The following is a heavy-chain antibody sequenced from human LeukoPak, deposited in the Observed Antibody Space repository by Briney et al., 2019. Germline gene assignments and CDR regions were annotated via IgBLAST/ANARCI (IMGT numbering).Heavy chain of an antibody. CDR3: ARSYAQRDIVVVVAASYYFDY. J-gene: IGHJ4*02. V-gene: IGHV4-34*01. CDR2: INHSGST. D-gene: IGHD2-15*01. Sequence: PSETLSLTCAVYGGSFSGYYWSWIRQPPGKGLEWIGEINHSGSTNYNPSLKSRVTISVDTSKNQFSLKLSSVTAADTAVYYCARSYAQRDIVVVVAASYYFDYWGQGTLVTVSS. CDR1: GGSFSGYY.